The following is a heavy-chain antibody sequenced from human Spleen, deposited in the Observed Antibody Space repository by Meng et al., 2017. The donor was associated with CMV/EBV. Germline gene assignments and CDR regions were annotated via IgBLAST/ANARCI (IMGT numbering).Heavy chain of an antibody. CDR3: ARGGRRYCSSTSCYKGYYGMGV. Sequence: GSLRLSCTVSGGSLSSGNYYWSWIRQPPGKGLEWIGYVYYSGRTSYNPSLKSRVTISVDPSKNQFSLKLGSVTAADTAVYYCARGGRRYCSSTSCYKGYYGMGVWGQGTTVTVSS. CDR2: VYYSGRT. CDR1: GGSLSSGNYY. J-gene: IGHJ6*02. D-gene: IGHD2-2*02. V-gene: IGHV4-61*01.